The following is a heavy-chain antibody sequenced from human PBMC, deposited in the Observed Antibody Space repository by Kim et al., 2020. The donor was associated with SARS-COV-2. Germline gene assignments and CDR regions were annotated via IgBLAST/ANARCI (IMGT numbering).Heavy chain of an antibody. J-gene: IGHJ4*02. Sequence: GSTNYNPTLRSRVPISVDTSKNQFSLKLNSVTAGDTAVYYCTRLFRYFDYWGPGSLVTVSS. CDR3: TRLFRYFDY. CDR2: GST. V-gene: IGHV4-61*07. D-gene: IGHD2-21*01.